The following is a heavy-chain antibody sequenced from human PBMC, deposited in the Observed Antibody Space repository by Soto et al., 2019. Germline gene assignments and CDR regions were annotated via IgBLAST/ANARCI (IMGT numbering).Heavy chain of an antibody. CDR3: TRGGSPRRGPTYCYYGLDV. CDR1: GGIFSNYA. CDR2: ILPSLGTA. Sequence: QVQLVQSGAEVKKPGSSVKVACKASGGIFSNYAISWVRQAPGQGLEWMGGILPSLGTANYAQKFQGRVTITADKSTSTAYMELSSLRSEDTAVYYCTRGGSPRRGPTYCYYGLDVWGQGTTVTVSS. D-gene: IGHD3-10*01. V-gene: IGHV1-69*06. J-gene: IGHJ6*02.